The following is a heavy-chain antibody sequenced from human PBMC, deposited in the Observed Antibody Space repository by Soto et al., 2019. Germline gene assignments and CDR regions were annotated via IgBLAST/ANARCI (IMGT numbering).Heavy chain of an antibody. V-gene: IGHV3-30-3*01. CDR1: GFTFSSYA. Sequence: QVQLVESGGGVVQPGRSLRLSCAASGFTFSSYAMHWVRQAPGKGLEWVAVISYDGSNKYYADAVKGRFTISRDNSTNTLYLQMNSLRAEDTAVYYCAREPVAYCGGDCRTFDYWGQGTLVTVSS. CDR3: AREPVAYCGGDCRTFDY. D-gene: IGHD2-21*02. CDR2: ISYDGSNK. J-gene: IGHJ4*02.